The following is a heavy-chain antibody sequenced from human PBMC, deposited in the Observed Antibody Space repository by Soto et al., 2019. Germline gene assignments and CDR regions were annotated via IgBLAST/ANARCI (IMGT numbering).Heavy chain of an antibody. CDR1: GASISTN. CDR3: ARGAPSSLELRKNWFDP. D-gene: IGHD1-7*01. Sequence: PSETLSLTCTVSGASISTNWGWIRQPPGKGLEWIGEINHSGSTNYNPSLKSRVTISVDTSKNQFSLKLSSVTAADTAVFYCARGAPSSLELRKNWFDPWGQGTLVTVSS. V-gene: IGHV4-34*01. CDR2: INHSGST. J-gene: IGHJ5*02.